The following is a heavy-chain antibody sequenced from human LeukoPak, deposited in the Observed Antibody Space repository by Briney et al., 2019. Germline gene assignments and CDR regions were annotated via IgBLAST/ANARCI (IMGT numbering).Heavy chain of an antibody. CDR2: IYYSGST. CDR1: GGSISSYY. CDR3: ARLDSYGSLSGAFDI. J-gene: IGHJ3*02. D-gene: IGHD5-18*01. V-gene: IGHV4-59*01. Sequence: SETLSLTCTVSGGSISSYYWSWIRQPPGKGLEWIGYIYYSGSTNYNPSLKSRVTISVDTSKNQFSLKLSSVTAADTAVYYCARLDSYGSLSGAFDIWGQGTMVTVSS.